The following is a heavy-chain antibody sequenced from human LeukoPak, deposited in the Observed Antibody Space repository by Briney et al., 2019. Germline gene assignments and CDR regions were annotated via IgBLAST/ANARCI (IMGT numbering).Heavy chain of an antibody. D-gene: IGHD3-10*01. CDR2: INWNGGST. Sequence: GGSLRLSCAASGFTFDDYGMSWVRQAPGKGLEWVSGINWNGGSTGYADSVKGRFTISRDNAKNSLYLQMNSLRAEDTASYYCAREGRVRGVMRYYYYYMDVWGKGTTVTVSS. CDR3: AREGRVRGVMRYYYYYMDV. CDR1: GFTFDDYG. V-gene: IGHV3-20*04. J-gene: IGHJ6*03.